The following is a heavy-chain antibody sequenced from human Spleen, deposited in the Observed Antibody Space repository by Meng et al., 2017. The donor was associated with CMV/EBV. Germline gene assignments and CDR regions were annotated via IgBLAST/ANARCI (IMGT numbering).Heavy chain of an antibody. Sequence: SCAISGDSVSSNSAAWNWIRQSPSRGLEWLGRTYYRSKWYNDYAVSVKSRITINPDTSKNQFSLQLNSVTPEDTAVYYFARTPPRIVVVPAAIDWYVDLWGRGTLVTVSS. CDR3: ARTPPRIVVVPAAIDWYVDL. J-gene: IGHJ2*01. CDR1: GDSVSSNSAA. V-gene: IGHV6-1*01. D-gene: IGHD2-2*01. CDR2: TYYRSKWYN.